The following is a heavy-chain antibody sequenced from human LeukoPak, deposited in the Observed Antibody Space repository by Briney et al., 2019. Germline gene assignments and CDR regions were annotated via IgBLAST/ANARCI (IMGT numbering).Heavy chain of an antibody. J-gene: IGHJ4*02. V-gene: IGHV3-53*01. D-gene: IGHD3-22*01. Sequence: GGSLGLSCAASGFTVSHNYMSWVRQAPGKGLEWVSIIYNDGSSYYADSVKGRFTISRDNSKNTVYLQMNSLRAEDTAVYYCARDRHYYDTGGDRSYFFDYWGQGTPVIVSS. CDR2: IYNDGSS. CDR1: GFTVSHNY. CDR3: ARDRHYYDTGGDRSYFFDY.